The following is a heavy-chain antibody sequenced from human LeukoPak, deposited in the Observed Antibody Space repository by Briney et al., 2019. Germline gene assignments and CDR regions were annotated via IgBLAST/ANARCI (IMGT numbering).Heavy chain of an antibody. CDR2: IRGGGGSA. Sequence: GGSLRLSCTASGFTFSAYAMMWVRQAPGKGPEWVSAIRGGGGSAFYAGSVKGRFTISRDNSKYTLFLQMNSLRGEDTAVYYCAREPNGDYIGAFDLWGPGTMVTVSS. V-gene: IGHV3-23*01. CDR1: GFTFSAYA. J-gene: IGHJ3*01. CDR3: AREPNGDYIGAFDL. D-gene: IGHD4-17*01.